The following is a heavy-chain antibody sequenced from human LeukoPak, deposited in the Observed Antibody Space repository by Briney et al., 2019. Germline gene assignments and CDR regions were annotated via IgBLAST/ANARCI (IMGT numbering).Heavy chain of an antibody. Sequence: GRSLRLSCAASGFTFSSYGMHWVRQAPGKGLEWVAVISYDGSNKYYADSVKGRFTISRDNSKNTLYLQMNSLRAEDTAVYYCVKPSLKGGSYWKSWFDPWGQGTLVTVSS. D-gene: IGHD1-26*01. V-gene: IGHV3-30*18. J-gene: IGHJ5*02. CDR2: ISYDGSNK. CDR3: VKPSLKGGSYWKSWFDP. CDR1: GFTFSSYG.